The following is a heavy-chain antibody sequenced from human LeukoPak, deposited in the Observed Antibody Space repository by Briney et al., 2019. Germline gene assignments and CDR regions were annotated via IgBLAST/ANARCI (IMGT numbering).Heavy chain of an antibody. Sequence: HPGGSLRLSCAASGFTFSSHAMSWVRQAPGKGLEWVSTISGRGDSTYYAGSVRGRFTISRDSSEKTMSLQMNSLRAEDTAVYYCAKGGFVILDWGQGTLVTVSS. D-gene: IGHD3-16*02. CDR1: GFTFSSHA. CDR2: ISGRGDST. CDR3: AKGGFVILD. J-gene: IGHJ4*02. V-gene: IGHV3-23*01.